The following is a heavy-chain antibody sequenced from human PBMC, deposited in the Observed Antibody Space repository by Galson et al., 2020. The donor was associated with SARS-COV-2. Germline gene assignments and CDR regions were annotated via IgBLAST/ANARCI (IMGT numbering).Heavy chain of an antibody. D-gene: IGHD2-15*01. Sequence: ASETLSLTCSVSGGSVISGGYYWSWIRQHPGNGLEWIGHINDSGNTYYMPSLKSRLIISVDTSKNQFSLKLSSVTAAYTAVYYCAGSAFFDAFDTWGQGTMVRVSS. V-gene: IGHV4-31*03. CDR2: INDSGNT. CDR1: GGSVISGGYY. CDR3: AGSAFFDAFDT. J-gene: IGHJ3*02.